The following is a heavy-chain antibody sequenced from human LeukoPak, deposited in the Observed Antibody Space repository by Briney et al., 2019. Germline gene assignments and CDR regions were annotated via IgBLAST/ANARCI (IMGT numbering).Heavy chain of an antibody. CDR2: IYENGDT. CDR3: ARVRGGYNRFDY. J-gene: IGHJ4*02. CDR1: GGPIRSSDSY. D-gene: IGHD5-24*01. Sequence: SETLSLTYSVSGGPIRSSDSYWTWIRQPPGKRLEFIGSIYENGDTYDNPSLRSRVTISVDTSKNQFSLKLSSVTAADTAVYYCARVRGGYNRFDYWGQGTLVTVSS. V-gene: IGHV4-39*07.